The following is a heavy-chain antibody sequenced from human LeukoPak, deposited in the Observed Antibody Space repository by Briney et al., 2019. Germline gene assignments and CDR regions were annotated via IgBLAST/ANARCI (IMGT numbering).Heavy chain of an antibody. CDR2: INGGSGRT. V-gene: IGHV1-3*01. D-gene: IGHD1-26*01. CDR3: ARESGRYQDFFEN. CDR1: GYTFNSYD. J-gene: IGHJ4*02. Sequence: GASVRVSCKASGYTFNSYDIHWVRQAPGQRRERMGGINGGSGRTKYLQKLQGRVTITRDTSANTAFMELSSVRSEDTAVYYCARESGRYQDFFENWGQGTLVTVSS.